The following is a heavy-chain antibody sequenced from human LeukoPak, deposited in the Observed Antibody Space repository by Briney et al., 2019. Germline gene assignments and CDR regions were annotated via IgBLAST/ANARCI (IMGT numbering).Heavy chain of an antibody. CDR3: ARDIHSYGYLDY. V-gene: IGHV3-33*01. Sequence: GRSLGLSCAASGFTFSSYGMHWVRQAPGKGLEWVAVIWYDGSNKYYADSVKGRFTISRDNSKNTLYLQMNSLRAEDTAVYYCARDIHSYGYLDYWGQGTLVTVSS. CDR2: IWYDGSNK. CDR1: GFTFSSYG. D-gene: IGHD5-18*01. J-gene: IGHJ4*02.